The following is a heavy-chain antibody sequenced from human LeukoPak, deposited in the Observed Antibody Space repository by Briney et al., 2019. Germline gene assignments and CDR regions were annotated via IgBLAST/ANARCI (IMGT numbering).Heavy chain of an antibody. Sequence: ASVKVSCKASGYTFTSYDINWVRQATGQGLEWMGWMNPNSGNTGYAQKFQGRVTITRNTSISTAYMELSSLRSEDTAVYYCARGAVVVSSGWFDPWGQGTLVTVSS. CDR2: MNPNSGNT. CDR1: GYTFTSYD. D-gene: IGHD2-15*01. J-gene: IGHJ5*02. CDR3: ARGAVVVSSGWFDP. V-gene: IGHV1-8*03.